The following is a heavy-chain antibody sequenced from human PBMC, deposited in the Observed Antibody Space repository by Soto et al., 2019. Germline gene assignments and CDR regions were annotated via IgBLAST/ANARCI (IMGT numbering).Heavy chain of an antibody. Sequence: VESLKISCQGSGYTFTNHWITWVRQMPGKGLEWMGRINPSDSHTNYSPSFQGHVTMSVDTSISTAYLQWSSLKASDSAMYYCARHASYYVSSGYFGTYWGQGTLVTVSS. CDR2: INPSDSHT. V-gene: IGHV5-10-1*01. J-gene: IGHJ4*02. CDR1: GYTFTNHW. CDR3: ARHASYYVSSGYFGTY. D-gene: IGHD3-22*01.